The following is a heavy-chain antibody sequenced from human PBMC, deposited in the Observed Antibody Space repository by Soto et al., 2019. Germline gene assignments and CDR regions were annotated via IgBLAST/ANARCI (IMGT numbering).Heavy chain of an antibody. Sequence: PSETLSLTCTVSGGSISDSDFYWNWIRQPPGKGLEWMGGTYYSGRTYYNPSLNSRVTMSVDTSKNQFSLKVSSVTAADTAVYYCARRAARALRQFDYWGQGTLVTVSS. V-gene: IGHV4-39*01. CDR3: ARRAARALRQFDY. J-gene: IGHJ4*02. CDR1: GGSISDSDFY. CDR2: TYYSGRT. D-gene: IGHD6-6*01.